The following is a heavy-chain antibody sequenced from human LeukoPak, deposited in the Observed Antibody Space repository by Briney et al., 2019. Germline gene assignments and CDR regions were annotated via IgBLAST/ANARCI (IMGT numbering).Heavy chain of an antibody. CDR1: GFTFSSYA. CDR2: ISGSGGST. D-gene: IGHD2-15*01. V-gene: IGHV3-23*01. J-gene: IGHJ4*02. CDR3: EAARGYCSGGSCFDY. Sequence: GGSLRLSCAASGFTFSSYAMSWVRQAPGKGREWVSAISGSGGSTYYADSVKGRFTISRDNSKTTLYLKMNSLRAEDTAVYYCEAARGYCSGGSCFDYWGQGTLVTVSS.